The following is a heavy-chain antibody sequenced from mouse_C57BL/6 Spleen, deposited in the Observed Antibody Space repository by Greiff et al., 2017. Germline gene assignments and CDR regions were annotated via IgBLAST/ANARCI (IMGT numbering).Heavy chain of an antibody. CDR3: TRDLDGFYYFGY. D-gene: IGHD2-3*01. Sequence: EVMLVESGEGLVKPGGSLKLSCAASGFTFSSYAMSWVRQTPEKRLAWVAYISSGGDYIYYADTVKGRFTISRDNARNTLYLQMSRLKSEDTAMYYCTRDLDGFYYFGYWGQGTTLTVAS. J-gene: IGHJ2*01. CDR2: ISSGGDYI. CDR1: GFTFSSYA. V-gene: IGHV5-9-1*02.